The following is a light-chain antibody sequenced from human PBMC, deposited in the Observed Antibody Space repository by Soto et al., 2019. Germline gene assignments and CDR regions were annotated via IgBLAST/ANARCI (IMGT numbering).Light chain of an antibody. J-gene: IGLJ1*01. V-gene: IGLV1-44*01. CDR3: AGWDDSLSALYV. CDR1: IGIST. Sequence: QSVLTQPPSASGTPGQRATISCSGSIGISTVNWYQQVPGSAPKLLIYNNRQRPSGVPDRFSGSRSGTSSSLAISGLQSEDEADYYCAGWDDSLSALYVFGSGTKLTVL. CDR2: NNR.